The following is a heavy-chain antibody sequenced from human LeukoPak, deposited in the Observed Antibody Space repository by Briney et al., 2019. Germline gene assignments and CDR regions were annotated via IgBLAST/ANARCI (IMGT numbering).Heavy chain of an antibody. V-gene: IGHV4-61*02. CDR2: IYTSGST. J-gene: IGHJ4*02. Sequence: SETLSLTCTVSGNSISSGDNYWSWIRQPAGKGLEWIGRIYTSGSTNYNPSLKSRVTISGDTSKNQFSLRLSSVTAADTAVYYCARLWFGELLSYFDYWGQGTLVTVSS. CDR3: ARLWFGELLSYFDY. D-gene: IGHD3-10*01. CDR1: GNSISSGDNY.